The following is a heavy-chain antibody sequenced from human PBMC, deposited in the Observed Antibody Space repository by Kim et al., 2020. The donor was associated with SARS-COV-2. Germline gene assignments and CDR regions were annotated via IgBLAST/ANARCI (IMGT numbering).Heavy chain of an antibody. D-gene: IGHD6-13*01. CDR3: AKPGAAGFDY. CDR2: ST. Sequence: STYYADSVKGRFTISRDNSKNTLYLQMNSLRAEDTAVYYCAKPGAAGFDYWGQGTLVTVSS. J-gene: IGHJ4*02. V-gene: IGHV3-23*01.